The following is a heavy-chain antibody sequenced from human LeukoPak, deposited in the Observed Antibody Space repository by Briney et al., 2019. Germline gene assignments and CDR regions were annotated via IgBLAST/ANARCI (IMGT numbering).Heavy chain of an antibody. CDR3: ATLGVRFGERWFDP. Sequence: SETLSLTCSVSGGSISSYYWSWIRQPPGKGLEWIGYIYYSGSTNYNPSLKSRVTISVDTSKNQFSLKLSSVTAADTAVYYCATLGVRFGERWFDPWGQGTLVTVSS. J-gene: IGHJ5*02. CDR2: IYYSGST. D-gene: IGHD3-10*01. V-gene: IGHV4-59*01. CDR1: GGSISSYY.